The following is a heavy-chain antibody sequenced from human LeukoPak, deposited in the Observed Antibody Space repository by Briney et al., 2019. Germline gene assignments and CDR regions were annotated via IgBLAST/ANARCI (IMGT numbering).Heavy chain of an antibody. D-gene: IGHD3-10*01. CDR3: ARVKTGAYYYYYMDV. J-gene: IGHJ6*03. V-gene: IGHV4-59*12. CDR1: GGSISSYY. CDR2: IYYSGST. Sequence: SETLSLTCTVSGGSISSYYWSWIRQPPGKGLEWIGDIYYSGSTNYNPSLKSRVTMSVDTSKNQFSLKLSSVTAADTAVYYCARVKTGAYYYYYMDVWVKGTTVTVSS.